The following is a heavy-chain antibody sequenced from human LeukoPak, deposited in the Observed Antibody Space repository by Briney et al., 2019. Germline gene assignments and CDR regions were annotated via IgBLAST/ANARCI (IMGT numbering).Heavy chain of an antibody. Sequence: SETLSLTCTVSGGSISSYYWSWIRQPPGKGLEWIGYIYYSGSTNYNPSLKSRVTVSVDTSKNQFSLKLSSVTAADTAVYYCARDADYWGQGTLVTVSS. V-gene: IGHV4-59*01. CDR3: ARDADY. CDR1: GGSISSYY. CDR2: IYYSGST. J-gene: IGHJ4*02.